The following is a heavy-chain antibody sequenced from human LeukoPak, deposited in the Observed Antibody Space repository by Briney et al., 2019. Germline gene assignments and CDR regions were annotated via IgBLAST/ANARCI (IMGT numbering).Heavy chain of an antibody. V-gene: IGHV1-8*03. CDR2: MNPNSGNT. CDR1: GYTFTSYD. CDR3: ARGTAMVPYYFDY. Sequence: ASVKVSCKASGYTFTSYDINWVRQATGQGLEWMGWMNPNSGNTGYAQKFQGRVTITRNTSISTAYMELSSLRSEDTAVYYCARGTAMVPYYFDYWGQGTLVTVSS. J-gene: IGHJ4*02. D-gene: IGHD5-18*01.